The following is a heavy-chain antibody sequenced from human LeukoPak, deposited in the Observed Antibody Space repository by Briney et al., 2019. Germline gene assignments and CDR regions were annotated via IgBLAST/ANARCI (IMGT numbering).Heavy chain of an antibody. D-gene: IGHD5-18*01. V-gene: IGHV3-21*01. CDR3: ARVHSFGSSFDY. Sequence: GGSLTLSCAASGFAFSTTSVNWVRQAPGQGLEWVSSISSTSTYIHYEDSLKGRLTIVRDNAKNSLYLQMNSLRAEDTAVYYCARVHSFGSSFDYWGQGTLVSVSS. CDR1: GFAFSTTS. CDR2: ISSTSTYI. J-gene: IGHJ4*02.